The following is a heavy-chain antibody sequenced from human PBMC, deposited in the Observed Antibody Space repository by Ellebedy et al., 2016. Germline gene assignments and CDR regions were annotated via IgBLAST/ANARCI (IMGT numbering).Heavy chain of an antibody. V-gene: IGHV1-18*01. CDR3: ARVQEQQLVKSFDY. CDR2: MNPNSGNT. CDR1: GYTFTSYD. J-gene: IGHJ4*02. D-gene: IGHD6-13*01. Sequence: ASVKVSCKASGYTFTSYDINWVRQATGQGLEWMGWMNPNSGNTNYAQKLQGRVTMTTDTSTSTAYMELRSLRSDDTAVYYCARVQEQQLVKSFDYWGQGTLVTVSS.